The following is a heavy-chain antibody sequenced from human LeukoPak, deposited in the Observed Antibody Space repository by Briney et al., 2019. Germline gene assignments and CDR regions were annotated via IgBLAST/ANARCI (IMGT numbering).Heavy chain of an antibody. CDR2: INHSGST. CDR1: GGSINIISYY. CDR3: ARGHITMVRGVIIPPFDY. D-gene: IGHD3-10*01. J-gene: IGHJ4*02. V-gene: IGHV4-39*07. Sequence: SETLSLTCTVSGGSINIISYYWGWIRQPPGKGLEWIGEINHSGSTNYNPSLKSRVTISVDTSKNQFSLKLSSVTAADTAVYYCARGHITMVRGVIIPPFDYWGQGTLVTVSS.